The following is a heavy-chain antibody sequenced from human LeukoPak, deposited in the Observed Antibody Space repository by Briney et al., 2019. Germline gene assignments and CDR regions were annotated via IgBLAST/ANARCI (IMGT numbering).Heavy chain of an antibody. CDR3: ARTIGDHDAFDI. J-gene: IGHJ3*02. CDR2: INHSGST. Sequence: PSQTLSLTCTVSGGSVNSGSYYWSWIRQPPGKGLEWIGEINHSGSTNYNPSLKSRVTISVDTSKNQFSLKLSSVTAADTAVYYCARTIGDHDAFDIWGQGTMVTVSS. V-gene: IGHV4-39*07. CDR1: GGSVNSGSYY. D-gene: IGHD2-21*02.